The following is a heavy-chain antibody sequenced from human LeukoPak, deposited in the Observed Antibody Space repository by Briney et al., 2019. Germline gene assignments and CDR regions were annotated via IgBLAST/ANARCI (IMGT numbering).Heavy chain of an antibody. CDR2: INPNSGGT. CDR1: GYTFTGYY. CDR3: ARDPVGVRRILIDY. D-gene: IGHD3-9*01. V-gene: IGHV1-2*02. Sequence: GASVKVSCKASGYTFTGYYMHWVRQAPGQGLEWMGWINPNSGGTNYAQKFQGRVTMTRDTSISTAYMELSRLRSDDTAVYYCARDPVGVRRILIDYWGQGTLVTVSS. J-gene: IGHJ4*02.